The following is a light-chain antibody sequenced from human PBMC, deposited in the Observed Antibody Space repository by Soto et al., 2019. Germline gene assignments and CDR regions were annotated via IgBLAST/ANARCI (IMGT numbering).Light chain of an antibody. Sequence: EIVMTQSPATLSVSPGERATLSCRASQSVSSNLAWYQQKPGQAPRLLIYGASTRATGIPARFSGSGSGTEFTLTISSLQSEDFAVYYCQQYNNRPWTFGQGTKVEIK. CDR2: GAS. CDR1: QSVSSN. J-gene: IGKJ1*01. V-gene: IGKV3-15*01. CDR3: QQYNNRPWT.